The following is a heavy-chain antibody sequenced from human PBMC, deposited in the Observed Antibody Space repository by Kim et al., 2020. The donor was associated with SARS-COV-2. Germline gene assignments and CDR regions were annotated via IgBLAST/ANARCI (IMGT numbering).Heavy chain of an antibody. CDR2: INHSGST. D-gene: IGHD1-26*01. J-gene: IGHJ4*02. Sequence: SETLSLTCAVYGGSFSGYYWSWIRQPPGKGLEWIGEINHSGSTNYNPSLKSRVTISVDTSKNQFSLKLSSVTAADTAVYYCASPRAGELLGAWGQGTLVTVSS. CDR1: GGSFSGYY. CDR3: ASPRAGELLGA. V-gene: IGHV4-34*01.